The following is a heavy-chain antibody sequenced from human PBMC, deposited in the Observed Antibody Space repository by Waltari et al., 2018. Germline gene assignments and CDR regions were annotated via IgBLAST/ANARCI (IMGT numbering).Heavy chain of an antibody. CDR3: ARYLSSSLNDAFDI. V-gene: IGHV1-2*02. D-gene: IGHD6-13*01. CDR1: GYTFTGYY. J-gene: IGHJ3*02. CDR2: INPNSGGT. Sequence: QVQLVQSGAEVKKPGASVKVSCKASGYTFTGYYMHWVRQAPGQGLEWMGWINPNSGGTNYAQKFQGRVTITTDESTSTAYMELSSLRSEDTAVYYCARYLSSSLNDAFDIWGQGTMVTVSS.